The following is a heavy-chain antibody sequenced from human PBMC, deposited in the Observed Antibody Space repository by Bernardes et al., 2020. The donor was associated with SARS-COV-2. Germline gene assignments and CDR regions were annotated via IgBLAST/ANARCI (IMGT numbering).Heavy chain of an antibody. J-gene: IGHJ6*02. V-gene: IGHV5-51*01. CDR1: GYSFTSYW. D-gene: IGHD5-12*01. Sequence: GASLKISCKGSGYSFTSYWIGWVRQMPGKGLEWMGIIYPGDSDTRYSPSFQGQVTISADKSISTAYLQWSSLKASDTAMYYCARHRFGYSGYYYYYGMDVWGQGTTVTVSS. CDR3: ARHRFGYSGYYYYYGMDV. CDR2: IYPGDSDT.